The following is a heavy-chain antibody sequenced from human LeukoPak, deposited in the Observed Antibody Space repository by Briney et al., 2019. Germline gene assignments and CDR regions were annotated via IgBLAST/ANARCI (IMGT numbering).Heavy chain of an antibody. V-gene: IGHV3-23*01. CDR1: GFTFSNYV. CDR2: VTSSGDYT. D-gene: IGHD2-2*01. CDR3: TSRVVSGTKYFAS. Sequence: GGSLRLSCAASGFTFSNYVMSWVRQAPGTGLEWVSSVTSSGDYTYYTDSVKGRFSSSRDNSKNTLDLQMSSLRADDTAVYYCTSRVVSGTKYFASWGQGTLVTVSS. J-gene: IGHJ4*02.